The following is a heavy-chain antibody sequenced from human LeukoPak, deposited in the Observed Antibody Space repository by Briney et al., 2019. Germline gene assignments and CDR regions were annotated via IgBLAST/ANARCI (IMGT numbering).Heavy chain of an antibody. J-gene: IGHJ4*02. Sequence: ASVKVSCKASGYTFTSYYMHWVRQPPGQGLEWMGIINHSGGSTSYAQKFQGRVTMTRDTSTSTVYMELSSLRSEDTVVYYCARDRIGFGELLYYFDYWGQGTLVTVSS. CDR2: INHSGGST. V-gene: IGHV1-46*01. CDR3: ARDRIGFGELLYYFDY. D-gene: IGHD3-10*01. CDR1: GYTFTSYY.